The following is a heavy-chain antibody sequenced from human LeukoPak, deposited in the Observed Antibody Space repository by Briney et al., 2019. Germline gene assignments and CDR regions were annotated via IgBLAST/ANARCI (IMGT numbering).Heavy chain of an antibody. D-gene: IGHD3-16*01. V-gene: IGHV4-39*01. CDR2: IYSSGNS. CDR3: ARRGIWDLQIGNWFDP. J-gene: IGHJ5*02. Sequence: SETLSLTCSISGDSITTNSYWGGWIRRSPGKGLEWIGSIYSSGNSYYNPSLKTRATISPDTSKNQYSLRLTSVTAADTAVYYCARRGIWDLQIGNWFDPWGQGILATVSS. CDR1: GDSITTNSYW.